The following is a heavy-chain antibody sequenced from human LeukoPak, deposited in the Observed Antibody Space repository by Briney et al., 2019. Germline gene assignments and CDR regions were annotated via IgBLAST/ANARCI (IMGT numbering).Heavy chain of an antibody. J-gene: IGHJ4*02. Sequence: ASVKVSCKASGYTFTSYGINWVRQAPGQGLEWVGWISPYNGNTNSAQKLQGRVTMTTDTSTTTAYMELRSLRSDDTAVYYCARESGGGLPDYWGQGTLVTVSS. CDR1: GYTFTSYG. D-gene: IGHD2-15*01. V-gene: IGHV1-18*01. CDR2: ISPYNGNT. CDR3: ARESGGGLPDY.